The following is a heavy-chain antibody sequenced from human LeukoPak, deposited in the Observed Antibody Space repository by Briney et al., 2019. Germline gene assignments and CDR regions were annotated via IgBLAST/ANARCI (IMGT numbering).Heavy chain of an antibody. CDR2: IRYDGSNK. CDR3: AKGGERSSSSSDY. V-gene: IGHV3-30*02. Sequence: GGSLRLSCAASGFTFSSYGMHWVRQARGKGLEWVVFIRYDGSNKYYADSVKGRFIISRDNAKNSLYLQMNSLRVDDTGVYFCAKGGERSSSSSDYWGQGTLVTVSS. CDR1: GFTFSSYG. D-gene: IGHD6-13*01. J-gene: IGHJ4*02.